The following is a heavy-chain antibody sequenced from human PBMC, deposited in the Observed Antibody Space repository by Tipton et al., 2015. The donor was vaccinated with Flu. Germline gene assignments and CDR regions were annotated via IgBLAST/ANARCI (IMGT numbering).Heavy chain of an antibody. J-gene: IGHJ4*02. CDR1: GFTFSSYS. CDR3: ARDDGLITIFGVVTTILFDY. D-gene: IGHD3-3*01. Sequence: AASGFTFSSYSMNWVRQAPGKGLEWVSSISSSSSYIYYADSVKGRFTISRDNAKNSLYLQMNSLRAEDTAVYYCARDDGLITIFGVVTTILFDYWGQGTLVTVSS. CDR2: ISSSSSYI. V-gene: IGHV3-21*01.